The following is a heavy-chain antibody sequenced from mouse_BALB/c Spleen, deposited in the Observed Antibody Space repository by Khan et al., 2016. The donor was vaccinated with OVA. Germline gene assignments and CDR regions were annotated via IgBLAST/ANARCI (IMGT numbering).Heavy chain of an antibody. D-gene: IGHD1-1*01. CDR3: CRFFSHLYGSGWFAY. CDR2: IDPANGDT. V-gene: IGHV14-3*02. J-gene: IGHJ3*01. CDR1: GFNIKDTY. Sequence: VQLQQPGAELAKPGASVKLSCTASGFNIKDTYIHWVKQRPEQGLEWIGRIDPANGDTKCDPKFQGKATIKEDTSSNIAYLQLSSLTSEDTAVYSCCRFFSHLYGSGWFAYWGQGTLVTVSA.